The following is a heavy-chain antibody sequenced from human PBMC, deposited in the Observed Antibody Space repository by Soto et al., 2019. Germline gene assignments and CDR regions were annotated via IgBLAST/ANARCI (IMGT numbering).Heavy chain of an antibody. V-gene: IGHV4-59*01. CDR3: ARRYGGNFDY. CDR2: IYYSGST. D-gene: IGHD3-16*01. Sequence: QVQLQESGPGLVKPSETLSLTCTVSGGSISSYYWSWIRQPPGKGLEWIGYIYYSGSTNYNPSLKSRVTISVETSKNQFPPKLSSVPAADTAVYYCARRYGGNFDYWGQGTLVTVSS. CDR1: GGSISSYY. J-gene: IGHJ4*02.